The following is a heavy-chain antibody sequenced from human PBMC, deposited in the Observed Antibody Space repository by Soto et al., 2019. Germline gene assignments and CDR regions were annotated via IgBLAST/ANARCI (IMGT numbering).Heavy chain of an antibody. V-gene: IGHV1-8*01. CDR1: GYTFTSYD. CDR2: MSPKTANT. J-gene: IGHJ4*01. CDR3: TGCPPNCGFDS. Sequence: QVQLVQSGAEVKKPGASVKVSCKASGYTFTSYDINWVRQTAGQGLEWMGWMSPKTANTGYAQKFQGRVTMTRSTSKCVSDMELSSLSSEDTAVYYCTGCPPNCGFDSWGQGTPVTVSS. D-gene: IGHD7-27*01.